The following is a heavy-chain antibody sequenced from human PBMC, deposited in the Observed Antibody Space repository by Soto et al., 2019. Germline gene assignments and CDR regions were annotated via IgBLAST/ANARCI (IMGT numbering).Heavy chain of an antibody. CDR3: GRVVIAATTHRDVDF. CDR1: GGSVNSTNYN. D-gene: IGHD2-15*01. V-gene: IGHV4-39*01. J-gene: IGHJ4*02. CDR2: IYNSAST. Sequence: QLQMQESGPGLVKPSETLSLTCTVSGGSVNSTNYNWGWIRQPPGKGLEWIGSIYNSASTYYNPSLKSRVTISVDTSRNQFSLNLNSVTAADTAMYYCGRVVIAATTHRDVDFWGQGTLVTVSS.